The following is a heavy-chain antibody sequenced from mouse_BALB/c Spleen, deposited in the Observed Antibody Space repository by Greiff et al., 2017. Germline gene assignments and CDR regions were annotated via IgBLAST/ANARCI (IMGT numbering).Heavy chain of an antibody. J-gene: IGHJ4*01. D-gene: IGHD2-2*01. CDR3: ARGGYDVVYYAMDY. Sequence: VQLQQPGAELVMPGASVKMSCKASGYTFTDYWMHWVKQRPGQGLEWIGAIDTSDSYTSYNQKFKGKATLTVDESSSTAYMQLSSLTSEDSAVYYCARGGYDVVYYAMDYWGQGTSVTVSS. CDR2: IDTSDSYT. V-gene: IGHV1-69*01. CDR1: GYTFTDYW.